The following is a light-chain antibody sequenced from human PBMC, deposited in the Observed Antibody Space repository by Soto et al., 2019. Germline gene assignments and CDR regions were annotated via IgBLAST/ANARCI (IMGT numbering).Light chain of an antibody. J-gene: IGKJ3*01. Sequence: DIQMTQSPSSVSASVGDRVSITCRASQGISNWLAWYQQKPGRAPKLLIYAAASLQSGVSSRFSGSGSGTDFTLTISSRQPEDFATYHRQQGTSFRFTFGPGTKVHI. CDR2: AAA. CDR1: QGISNW. CDR3: QQGTSFRFT. V-gene: IGKV1D-12*01.